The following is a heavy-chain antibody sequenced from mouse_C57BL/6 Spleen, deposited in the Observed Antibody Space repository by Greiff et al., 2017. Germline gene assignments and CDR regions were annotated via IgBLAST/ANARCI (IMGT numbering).Heavy chain of an antibody. Sequence: QVQLKQSGAELARPGASVKLSCKASGYTFTSYGISWVKQRTGQGLEWIGEIYPRSGNTYYNEKFKGKATLTADKSSSTAYMELRSLTSDDSAVYFCARLYYYGSSHYWYFDVWGTGTTVTVSS. CDR2: IYPRSGNT. V-gene: IGHV1-81*01. D-gene: IGHD1-1*01. J-gene: IGHJ1*03. CDR3: ARLYYYGSSHYWYFDV. CDR1: GYTFTSYG.